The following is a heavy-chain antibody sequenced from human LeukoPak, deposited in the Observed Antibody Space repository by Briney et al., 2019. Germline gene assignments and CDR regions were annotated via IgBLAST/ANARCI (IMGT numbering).Heavy chain of an antibody. D-gene: IGHD3-22*01. CDR3: ARRSVYYYDSSDYYPFDY. J-gene: IGHJ4*02. V-gene: IGHV5-51*01. CDR1: GYSFSIYW. Sequence: GESLKISCQGSGYSFSIYWIGWVRQMPGKGLEWMGIIYPGDSDTRYSPSFQGQVTISADKSISTAYLQWSSLKASDTAMYYCARRSVYYYDSSDYYPFDYWGQGTLVTVSS. CDR2: IYPGDSDT.